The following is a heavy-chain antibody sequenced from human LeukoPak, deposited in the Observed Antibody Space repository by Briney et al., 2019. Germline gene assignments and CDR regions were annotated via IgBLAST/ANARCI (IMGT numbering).Heavy chain of an antibody. Sequence: SATLSLTCTVSGGSVSSSSYYWGWIRQPPGKGLEWIGSIYYSGSTYYNPSLKSRVSISVDTSKNQFSLKLNSLTAADTAVYYCARRKLGNDYWGQGTLVTVSS. CDR3: ARRKLGNDY. D-gene: IGHD7-27*01. CDR2: IYYSGST. J-gene: IGHJ4*02. CDR1: GGSVSSSSYY. V-gene: IGHV4-39*07.